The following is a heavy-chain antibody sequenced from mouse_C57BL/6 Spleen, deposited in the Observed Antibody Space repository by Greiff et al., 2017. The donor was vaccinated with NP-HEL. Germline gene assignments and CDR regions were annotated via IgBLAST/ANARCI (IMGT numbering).Heavy chain of an antibody. J-gene: IGHJ2*01. CDR2: IDPSDSYT. CDR1: GYTFTSYW. CDR3: ARRDSSGYYFDY. D-gene: IGHD3-2*02. Sequence: QVQLKQPGAELVRPGTSVKLSCKASGYTFTSYWMHWVKQRPGQGLEWIGVIDPSDSYTNYNQKFKGKATLTVDTSSSTAYMQLSSLTSEDSAVYYCARRDSSGYYFDYWGQGTTLTVSS. V-gene: IGHV1-59*01.